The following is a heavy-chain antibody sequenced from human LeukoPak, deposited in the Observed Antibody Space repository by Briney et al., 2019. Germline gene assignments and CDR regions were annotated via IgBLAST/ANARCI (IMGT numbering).Heavy chain of an antibody. V-gene: IGHV3-30*02. Sequence: PGGSLRLSCAASGFTFSSYGMHWVRQAPGKGLEWVAFLRSDGSNKYYADSVKGRFTISRDNSKNTLYLLMNSLRAEDTAVYYCATSGWWGYFDYWGQGTLVTVSS. CDR2: LRSDGSNK. D-gene: IGHD6-19*01. CDR3: ATSGWWGYFDY. CDR1: GFTFSSYG. J-gene: IGHJ4*02.